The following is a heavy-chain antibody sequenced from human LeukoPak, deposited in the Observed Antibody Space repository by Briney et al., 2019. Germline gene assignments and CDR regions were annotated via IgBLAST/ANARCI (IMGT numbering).Heavy chain of an antibody. D-gene: IGHD4-17*01. J-gene: IGHJ4*02. CDR1: GFSFSYYG. V-gene: IGHV3-30*18. CDR3: AESPGIGTYGDRSTAVDY. Sequence: GGSLRLSCSASGFSFSYYGFHWVRPAPGKGLEWVALISYDGTNKYYADSVKGRFTISRDNSKNTLFLQMNSLRAEDTAVYYCAESPGIGTYGDRSTAVDYWGQGTLVTVSS. CDR2: ISYDGTNK.